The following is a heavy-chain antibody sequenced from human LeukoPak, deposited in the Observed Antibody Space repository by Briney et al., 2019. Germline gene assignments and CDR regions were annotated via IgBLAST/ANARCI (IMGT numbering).Heavy chain of an antibody. CDR2: IIPIFGTA. V-gene: IGHV1-69*13. Sequence: SVKSSCKASGGTFSSYAISWGRQAPGQGLEGMGGIIPIFGTANYAQKFQGRVTITSDESTSTAYMELSSLRSEDTAVYYCARVGMASGDYLDYWGQGTRVTVSS. CDR3: ARVGMASGDYLDY. J-gene: IGHJ4*02. CDR1: GGTFSSYA. D-gene: IGHD5-24*01.